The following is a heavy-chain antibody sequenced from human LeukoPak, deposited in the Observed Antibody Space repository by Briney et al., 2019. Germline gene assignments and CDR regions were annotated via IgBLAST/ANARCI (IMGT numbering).Heavy chain of an antibody. Sequence: SETLSLTCAVSGGSISSSNWWSWVRQPPGKELEWIGEIYHSGSTNYNPSLKSRVTISVDKSKNQFSLKLSSVTAADTAVYYCVCYGRLGAYYFDYWGQGTLVTVSS. D-gene: IGHD5-18*01. CDR1: GGSISSSNW. J-gene: IGHJ4*02. CDR3: VCYGRLGAYYFDY. CDR2: IYHSGST. V-gene: IGHV4-4*02.